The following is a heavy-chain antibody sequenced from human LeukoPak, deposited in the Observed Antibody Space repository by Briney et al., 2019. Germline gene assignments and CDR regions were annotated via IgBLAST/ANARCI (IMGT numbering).Heavy chain of an antibody. CDR3: ARGAWATRLGS. CDR2: IYESGTT. D-gene: IGHD2-15*01. Sequence: SETLSLTCAVHGESLNSYYWSWVRQPPGEGLEWIGEIYESGTTEYNPSLKSRVTISMVPSKQQFSLSLSSVTAVDTAVYYCARGAWATRLGSWGLGTPVIVSS. J-gene: IGHJ4*02. V-gene: IGHV4-34*01. CDR1: GESLNSYY.